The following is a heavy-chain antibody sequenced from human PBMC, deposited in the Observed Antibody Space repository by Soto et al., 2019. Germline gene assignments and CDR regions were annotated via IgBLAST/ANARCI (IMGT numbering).Heavy chain of an antibody. D-gene: IGHD3-3*01. CDR3: ARDDFEDQYYYGMDV. J-gene: IGHJ6*02. CDR2: IWYDGSNK. V-gene: IGHV3-33*01. Sequence: GGSLRLSCAASGFTFSSYGMHWVRQAPGKGLECVAVIWYDGSNKYYADSVKGRFTISRDNSKNTLYLQMNSLRAEDTAVYYCARDDFEDQYYYGMDVWGQGTTVTVSS. CDR1: GFTFSSYG.